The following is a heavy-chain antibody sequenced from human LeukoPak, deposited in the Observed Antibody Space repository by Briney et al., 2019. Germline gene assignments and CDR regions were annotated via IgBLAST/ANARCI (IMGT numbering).Heavy chain of an antibody. D-gene: IGHD3-16*01. V-gene: IGHV3-21*04. CDR2: INSDGNYV. CDR3: ARGGGLDV. Sequence: GGSLRLSCAASGFTFNTYTMNWVRQAPGKGLEWVSSINSDGNYVFYADSVKGRFTISRDNAKNSLYLQMSNLRAEDTAVYFCARGGGLDVWGQGATVTVSS. J-gene: IGHJ6*02. CDR1: GFTFNTYT.